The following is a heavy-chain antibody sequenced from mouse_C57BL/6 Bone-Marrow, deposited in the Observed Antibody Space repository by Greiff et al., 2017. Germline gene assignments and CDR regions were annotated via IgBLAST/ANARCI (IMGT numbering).Heavy chain of an antibody. D-gene: IGHD2-5*01. CDR2: IYPGSGST. Sequence: VQLQQSGAELVKPGASVKMSCKASGYTFTSYWITWVKQRPGQGLEWIGDIYPGSGSTNYNEKFKSKATLTVDTSSSTAYMQLSSLTSEDSAVYYCARNDSNHEEYYYAMDYWGQGTSVTVSS. CDR3: ARNDSNHEEYYYAMDY. J-gene: IGHJ4*01. V-gene: IGHV1-55*01. CDR1: GYTFTSYW.